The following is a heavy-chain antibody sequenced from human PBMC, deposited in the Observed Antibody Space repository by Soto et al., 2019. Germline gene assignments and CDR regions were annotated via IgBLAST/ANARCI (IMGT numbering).Heavy chain of an antibody. J-gene: IGHJ2*01. Sequence: QVELVQSGAEVKKPGSSVKVSCQASEDTFRNYAISWVRQAPGQGLEWTGGIIPIFGTAHYAQKFQGRVTITADTSAHTVYMELGSLRSEDTAVYYCASTNYDSSAYYYWCLGLWGRGDLVTVSS. D-gene: IGHD3-22*01. CDR2: IIPIFGTA. CDR1: EDTFRNYA. CDR3: ASTNYDSSAYYYWCLGL. V-gene: IGHV1-69*06.